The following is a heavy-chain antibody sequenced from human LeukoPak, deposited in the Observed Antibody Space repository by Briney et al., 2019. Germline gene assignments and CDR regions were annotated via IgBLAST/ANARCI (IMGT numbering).Heavy chain of an antibody. CDR3: ARLERGEYGSGPSGAFDI. CDR2: IYYSGST. V-gene: IGHV4-30-4*08. J-gene: IGHJ3*02. D-gene: IGHD3-10*01. Sequence: PSQTLSLTCTVSGGSISSGDYYWSWIRQPPGKGLEWIGYIYYSGSTNYNPSLKSRVTISVDTSKNQFSLKLSSVTAADTAVYYCARLERGEYGSGPSGAFDIWGQGTMVTVSS. CDR1: GGSISSGDYY.